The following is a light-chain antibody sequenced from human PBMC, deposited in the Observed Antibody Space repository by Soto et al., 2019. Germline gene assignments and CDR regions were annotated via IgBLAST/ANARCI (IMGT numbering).Light chain of an antibody. CDR3: QQYNNWPRGT. Sequence: EIVMTQSPATLSVSPGERATLSCRASQTISSNLAWYQQKPGQAPRLLISGASTRATGIPARFSGSWSGTEFTLTISSLQSEDFAVYYCQQYNNWPRGTFGQGTKVEIK. V-gene: IGKV3-15*01. CDR1: QTISSN. J-gene: IGKJ1*01. CDR2: GAS.